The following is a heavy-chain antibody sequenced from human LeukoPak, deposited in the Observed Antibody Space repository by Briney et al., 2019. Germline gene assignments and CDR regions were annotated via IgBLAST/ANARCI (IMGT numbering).Heavy chain of an antibody. CDR1: GFTFSSYS. Sequence: GGSLRLSCAASGFTFSSYSMNWVRQAPGKGLEWVSAISGSGGSTYYADSVKGRFTISRDNSKNTLYLQMNSLRAEDTAVYYCAKGYYYDSSGYYSEGAFDIWGQGTMVTVSS. D-gene: IGHD3-22*01. J-gene: IGHJ3*02. CDR3: AKGYYYDSSGYYSEGAFDI. CDR2: ISGSGGST. V-gene: IGHV3-23*01.